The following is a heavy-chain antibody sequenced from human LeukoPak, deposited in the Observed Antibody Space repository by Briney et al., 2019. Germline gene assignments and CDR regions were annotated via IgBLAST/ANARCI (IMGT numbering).Heavy chain of an antibody. V-gene: IGHV1-18*01. D-gene: IGHD1-26*01. CDR3: ARGGSSGRYGFDY. Sequence: GASVKVSCKASAYTFISNDISSNDISWVRHAPGQGLEWMGWISAYNGNTNYAQKLQGRVTMTTDTSTSTAYMELRSLRSDDTAVYYCARGGSSGRYGFDYWGQGTLVTVSS. J-gene: IGHJ4*02. CDR2: ISAYNGNT. CDR1: AYTFISND.